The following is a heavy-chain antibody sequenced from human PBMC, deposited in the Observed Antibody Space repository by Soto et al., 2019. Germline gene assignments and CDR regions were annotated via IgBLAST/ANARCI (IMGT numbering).Heavy chain of an antibody. CDR1: GFTFSGSS. V-gene: IGHV3-73*01. J-gene: IGHJ4*02. CDR2: IRSKANSYAT. CDR3: TRGLLSGWPFDY. Sequence: PGGSLRLSCAASGFTFSGSSMHWVRQASGKGLEWVGRIRSKANSYATAYAASVKGRFTISRDDSKNTAYLQMNSLKTEDTAVYYCTRGLLSGWPFDYWGQGTLVTVSS. D-gene: IGHD6-19*01.